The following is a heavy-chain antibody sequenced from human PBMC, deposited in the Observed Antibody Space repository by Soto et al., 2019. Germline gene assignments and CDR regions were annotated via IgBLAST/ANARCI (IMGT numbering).Heavy chain of an antibody. J-gene: IGHJ6*03. V-gene: IGHV3-64*01. CDR2: ISSNGVGT. D-gene: IGHD6-6*01. Sequence: EVQLAESGGGLAQPGGSLRLSCAASGFTLSGYAMDWVRQAPGKGLEYVSGISSNGVGTYYANSVQGRFTISRDNSKNTVYLQMGSLRPGDVAVYYWAGRARPDFDYMDVWGKGTTVTVSS. CDR3: AGRARPDFDYMDV. CDR1: GFTLSGYA.